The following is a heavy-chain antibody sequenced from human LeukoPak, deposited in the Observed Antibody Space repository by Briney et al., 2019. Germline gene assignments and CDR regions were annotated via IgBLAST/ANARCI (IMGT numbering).Heavy chain of an antibody. CDR1: GYTFTGYY. V-gene: IGHV1-46*01. D-gene: IGHD3-22*01. CDR2: INPSGGST. J-gene: IGHJ4*02. CDR3: ARDDLGYGSGYEDSVGY. Sequence: ASVKVSCKASGYTFTGYYMHWVRQAPGQGLEWMGIINPSGGSTSYAQKFQGRVTMTRDTSTSTVYMELSSLRSEDTAVYYCARDDLGYGSGYEDSVGYWGQGTLVTVSS.